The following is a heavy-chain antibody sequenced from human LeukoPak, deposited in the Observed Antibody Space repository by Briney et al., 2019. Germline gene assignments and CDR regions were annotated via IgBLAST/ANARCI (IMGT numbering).Heavy chain of an antibody. CDR3: AKNRGAGSHYYYHMNV. CDR2: INTDGSST. D-gene: IGHD1-26*01. J-gene: IGHJ6*03. V-gene: IGHV3-74*01. CDR1: GFTFSNYW. Sequence: GGSLRLSCAASGFTFSNYWMHWVRQAPGKGLVWVSRINTDGSSTYYADSVKGRFTISRDNSKNTLYLQLNSLRVEDTAVYYCAKNRGAGSHYYYHMNVWGKGTTVTVSS.